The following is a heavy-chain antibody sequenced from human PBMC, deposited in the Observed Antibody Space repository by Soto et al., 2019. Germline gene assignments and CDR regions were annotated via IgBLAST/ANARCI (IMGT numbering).Heavy chain of an antibody. Sequence: SETLSLTCTVSGGFISSYYWSWIRQPAGKGLEWIGRIYTSGSTNYNPSLKSRVTMSVDTSKNQFSLKLSSVTAADTAVYYCARESGYDEIPYYYYGMDVWGQGTTVTVSS. CDR2: IYTSGST. J-gene: IGHJ6*02. D-gene: IGHD5-12*01. CDR1: GGFISSYY. CDR3: ARESGYDEIPYYYYGMDV. V-gene: IGHV4-4*07.